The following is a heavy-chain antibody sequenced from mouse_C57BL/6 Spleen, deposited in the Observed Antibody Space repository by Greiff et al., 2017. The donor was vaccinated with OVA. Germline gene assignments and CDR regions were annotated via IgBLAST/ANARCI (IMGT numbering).Heavy chain of an antibody. CDR3: ARSGLGYYDAMDY. V-gene: IGHV1-53*01. D-gene: IGHD3-1*01. J-gene: IGHJ4*01. CDR2: INPSNGGT. CDR1: GYTFTSYW. Sequence: VQLQQPGTELVKPGASVKLSCKASGYTFTSYWMHWVKQRPGQGLEWIGNINPSNGGTNYNEKFKSKATLTVDKSSSTAYMQLSSLTSEDSAVYYCARSGLGYYDAMDYWGQGTSVTVSS.